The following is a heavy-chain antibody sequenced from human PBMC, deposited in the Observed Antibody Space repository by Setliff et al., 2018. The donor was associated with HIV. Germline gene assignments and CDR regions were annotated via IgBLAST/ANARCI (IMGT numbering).Heavy chain of an antibody. Sequence: GGSLRLSCAASGFTFSSYAMSWVRPAPGKGLEWVSSIISSSSYIYYADSVKGRFTISRDNAKNSLYLQMNSLRAEDTAVYYCARGGTYSSDFNWFDPWGQGTLVTVSS. CDR1: GFTFSSYA. CDR3: ARGGTYSSDFNWFDP. D-gene: IGHD6-19*01. CDR2: IISSSSYI. V-gene: IGHV3-21*01. J-gene: IGHJ5*02.